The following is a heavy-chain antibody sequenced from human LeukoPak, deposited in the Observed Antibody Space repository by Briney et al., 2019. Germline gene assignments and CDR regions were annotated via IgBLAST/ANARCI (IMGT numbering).Heavy chain of an antibody. CDR1: GCTFTSYG. CDR2: ISAYNCNT. Sequence: ASVKVSCKASGCTFTSYGISWVRQAPGQGLEGMGWISAYNCNTNYAQKLHGRVTMTTDTSTSTAYMELRSLRSEDTAVYYCARGTQAPRDYFYYMDVWGKGTTVTISS. CDR3: ARGTQAPRDYFYYMDV. J-gene: IGHJ6*03. V-gene: IGHV1-18*01.